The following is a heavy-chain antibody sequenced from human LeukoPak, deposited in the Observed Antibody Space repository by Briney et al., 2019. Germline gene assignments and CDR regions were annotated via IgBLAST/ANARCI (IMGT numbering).Heavy chain of an antibody. J-gene: IGHJ6*03. CDR2: IYPGDSDT. D-gene: IGHD3-3*01. CDR1: GYSFTSYW. CDR3: ARRSYDFWIGYYYYMDV. V-gene: IGHV5-51*01. Sequence: GESLKISCKGSGYSFTSYWIGWVRQMPGKGLEWMGIIYPGDSDTRYSPSFQGQVTISADKSISTAYLQWSSLKTSDTAMYYCARRSYDFWIGYYYYMDVWGKGTTVTVSS.